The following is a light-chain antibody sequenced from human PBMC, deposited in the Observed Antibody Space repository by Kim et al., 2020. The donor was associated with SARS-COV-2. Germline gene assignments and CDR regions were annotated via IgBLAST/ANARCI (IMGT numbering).Light chain of an antibody. CDR2: EVS. J-gene: IGLJ1*01. V-gene: IGLV2-18*02. Sequence: GQSFTIPVPGTSRAVDSINRACRYQQPPGPAPNLMIYEVSNRPAGVPDRFSGSKSGNTASLTISGLQAVDEADYYCCSFTASTTYVFGTGTKVTVL. CDR1: SRAVDSINR. CDR3: CSFTASTTYV.